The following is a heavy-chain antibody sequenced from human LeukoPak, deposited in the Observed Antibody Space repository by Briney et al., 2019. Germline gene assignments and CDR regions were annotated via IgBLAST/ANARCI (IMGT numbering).Heavy chain of an antibody. D-gene: IGHD3-10*01. CDR2: INHSGST. CDR3: ARRFIPGTIDY. Sequence: SETLSLTCAVYGGSFSGYYWSWIRQPPGKGLEWIGEINHSGSTYYNPSLKSRVTISVDTSKSQFSLKLSSVTAADTAVYYCARRFIPGTIDYWGQGTLVTVSS. CDR1: GGSFSGYY. J-gene: IGHJ4*02. V-gene: IGHV4-34*01.